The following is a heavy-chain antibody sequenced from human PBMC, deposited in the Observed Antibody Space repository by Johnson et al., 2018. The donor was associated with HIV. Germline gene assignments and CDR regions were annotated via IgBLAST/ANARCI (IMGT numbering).Heavy chain of an antibody. CDR1: GFTFDDYA. CDR2: ISWNSGSF. CDR3: ATDVIRISFGGIFDI. V-gene: IGHV3-9*01. Sequence: VQLVESGGGLVQPGRSLRLSCAASGFTFDDYAMHWVRQAPGKGLEWVSGISWNSGSFGYADSVKGRFTISRDNSKNTLYLQMNGLRAEDTAGYYCATDVIRISFGGIFDIWGQGTMVTVSS. J-gene: IGHJ3*02. D-gene: IGHD3-16*01.